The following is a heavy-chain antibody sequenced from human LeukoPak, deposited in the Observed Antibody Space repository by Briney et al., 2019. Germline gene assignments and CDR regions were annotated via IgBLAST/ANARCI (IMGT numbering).Heavy chain of an antibody. V-gene: IGHV4-59*01. CDR3: ATRVRPTSPGVFDI. J-gene: IGHJ3*02. CDR1: GASISSYY. CDR2: IYYSGSN. D-gene: IGHD1-26*01. Sequence: SETLSLTCTVSGASISSYYWSWFRQAPGKGRESIGYIYYSGSNNDNPSLKRGVTISVDTCKKQFSLKRKSVTAAGTAVYYCATRVRPTSPGVFDIWGQGTLVTVSS.